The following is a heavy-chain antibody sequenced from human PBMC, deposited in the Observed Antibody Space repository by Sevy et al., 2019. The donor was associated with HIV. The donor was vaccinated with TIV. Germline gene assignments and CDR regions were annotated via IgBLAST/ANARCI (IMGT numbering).Heavy chain of an antibody. Sequence: GGSLRLSCAASGFTFSSYWMSWVRQAPGKGLEWVANIKQDGSEKYYVDSVKGRFTISRDNAKNSLYLQMKSLRAEDTAVYYCARDRYYYDSSGYYGMLGYYYYYGMDVWGQWTTVTVSS. CDR3: ARDRYYYDSSGYYGMLGYYYYYGMDV. CDR1: GFTFSSYW. V-gene: IGHV3-7*01. D-gene: IGHD3-22*01. J-gene: IGHJ6*02. CDR2: IKQDGSEK.